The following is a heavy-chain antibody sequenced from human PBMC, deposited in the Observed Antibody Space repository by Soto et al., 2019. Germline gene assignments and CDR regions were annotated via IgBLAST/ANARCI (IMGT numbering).Heavy chain of an antibody. V-gene: IGHV3-30-3*01. J-gene: IGHJ4*02. CDR3: ARDPSRQPWGYFDY. Sequence: QVQLVESGGGVVQPGRSLRLSCAASGFTFSSYAMHWVRQAPGKGLEWVAVISYDGSNKYYADSVKGRFTISRDNSKNTLYLQMNSLRAEDTAVYYCARDPSRQPWGYFDYWGQGTLVTVSS. CDR2: ISYDGSNK. D-gene: IGHD7-27*01. CDR1: GFTFSSYA.